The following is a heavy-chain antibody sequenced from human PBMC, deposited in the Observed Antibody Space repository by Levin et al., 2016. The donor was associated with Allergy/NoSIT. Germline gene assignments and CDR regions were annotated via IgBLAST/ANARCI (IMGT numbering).Heavy chain of an antibody. J-gene: IGHJ4*02. CDR2: IWYDGSNK. V-gene: IGHV3-33*01. D-gene: IGHD3-22*01. Sequence: WIRQPPGKGLEWVAVIWYDGSNKYYADSVKGRFTISRDNSKNTLYLQMNSLRAEDTAVYYCARDGGNVDYYDSSGYYWGFDYWGRGNPGHRLL. CDR3: ARDGGNVDYYDSSGYYWGFDY.